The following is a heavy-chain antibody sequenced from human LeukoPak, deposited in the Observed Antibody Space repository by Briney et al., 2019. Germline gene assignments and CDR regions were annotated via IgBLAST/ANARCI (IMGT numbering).Heavy chain of an antibody. CDR2: THYSGGT. CDR3: ARVSITILEYMDV. J-gene: IGHJ6*03. CDR1: GGSISSSSYY. V-gene: IGHV4-39*01. Sequence: SETLSLTCIVSGGSISSSSYYWGWIRQPPGKGLEWIGSTHYSGGTYKNPSLKSRVTISVDTSKNQFSLKLSSVTAADTAVYYCARVSITILEYMDVWGKGTTVTVSS. D-gene: IGHD3-3*01.